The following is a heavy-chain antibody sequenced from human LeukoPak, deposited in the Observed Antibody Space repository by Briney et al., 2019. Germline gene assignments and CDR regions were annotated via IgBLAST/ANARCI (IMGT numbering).Heavy chain of an antibody. D-gene: IGHD3-3*01. CDR1: GYTFTGYY. CDR3: ARGSDDFWSGYSPSY. V-gene: IGHV1-2*02. J-gene: IGHJ4*02. CDR2: INPNSGGT. Sequence: ASVKVSCQASGYTFTGYYMHWVRQAPGQGLEWMGWINPNSGGTNYAQKFQGRVTMTRDTSISTAYMELSRLRSDDTAVYYCARGSDDFWSGYSPSYWGQGTLVTVSS.